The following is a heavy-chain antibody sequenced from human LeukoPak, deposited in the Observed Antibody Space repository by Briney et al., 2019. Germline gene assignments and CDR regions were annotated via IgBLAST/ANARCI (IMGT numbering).Heavy chain of an antibody. CDR1: GGSISSYY. CDR2: IYTSGST. D-gene: IGHD3-10*01. Sequence: PSETLSLTCTVSGGSISSYYWSWIRQPVGKGLEWIGRIYTSGSTNYNPSLKSRVTMSVDTSKNQFSLKLSSVTAADTAVYYCARGREVLLWFGDAFDIWGQGTMVTVSP. J-gene: IGHJ3*02. CDR3: ARGREVLLWFGDAFDI. V-gene: IGHV4-4*07.